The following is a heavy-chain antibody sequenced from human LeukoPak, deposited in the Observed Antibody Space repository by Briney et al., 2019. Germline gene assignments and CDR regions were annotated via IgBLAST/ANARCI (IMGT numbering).Heavy chain of an antibody. CDR1: GGSVSSYG. V-gene: IGHV1-69*01. J-gene: IGHJ5*02. CDR2: IIPIFGTA. Sequence: SVKVSCKASGGSVSSYGISWVRQAPGQGLEWMGGIIPIFGTANYAQKFQGRVTITADESTSTAYMELSSLRAAEPAAYYCARGDYCSSTSCYNWFDPWGQGTLVTVSS. D-gene: IGHD2-2*01. CDR3: ARGDYCSSTSCYNWFDP.